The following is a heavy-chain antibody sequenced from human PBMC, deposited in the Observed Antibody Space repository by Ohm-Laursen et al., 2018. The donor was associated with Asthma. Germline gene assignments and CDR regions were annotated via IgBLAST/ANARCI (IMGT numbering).Heavy chain of an antibody. V-gene: IGHV4-31*11. J-gene: IGHJ4*02. Sequence: TLSLTCAVSGGTISSGGHYWNWICQEPGKGLEWIANIYDSEMTYYKASLKSRLTISVDSSKNQLSLILTSVTAADTAVYYCARGVDYGGDHLDSWGQGTLVTVS. CDR3: ARGVDYGGDHLDS. D-gene: IGHD4-17*01. CDR1: GGTISSGGHY. CDR2: IYDSEMT.